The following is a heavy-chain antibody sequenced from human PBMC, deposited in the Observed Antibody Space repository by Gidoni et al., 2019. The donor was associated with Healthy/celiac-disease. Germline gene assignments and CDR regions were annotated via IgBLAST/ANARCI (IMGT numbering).Heavy chain of an antibody. D-gene: IGHD3-9*01. V-gene: IGHV5-10-1*01. CDR2: IDPSDSYT. CDR3: ARSASGYDILTGYPLSGAFDI. J-gene: IGHJ3*02. Sequence: LEWMGRIDPSDSYTNYSPSFQGHVTISADKSISTAYLQWSSLKASDTAMYYCARSASGYDILTGYPLSGAFDIWGQGTMVTVSS.